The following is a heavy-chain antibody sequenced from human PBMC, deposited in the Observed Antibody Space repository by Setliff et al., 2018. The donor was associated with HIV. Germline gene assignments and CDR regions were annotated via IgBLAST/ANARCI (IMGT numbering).Heavy chain of an antibody. Sequence: PSETLSLTCTVSGGSISGSYWNWFRRPAGQGLEWIGRIYGTGSTFYNPSFKSRATFAVDTSKNQFSLTLNSVTAADTAVYYCARDEGVVAATETYYYNGLDVWGQGTTVTVSS. V-gene: IGHV4-4*07. CDR1: GGSISGSY. CDR3: ARDEGVVAATETYYYNGLDV. J-gene: IGHJ6*02. D-gene: IGHD2-15*01. CDR2: IYGTGST.